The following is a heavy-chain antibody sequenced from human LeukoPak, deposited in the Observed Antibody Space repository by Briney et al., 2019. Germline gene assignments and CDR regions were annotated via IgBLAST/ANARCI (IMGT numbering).Heavy chain of an antibody. CDR3: SRVGYWPHFLFDY. V-gene: IGHV4-38-2*02. D-gene: IGHD2-8*02. CDR2: IFHSGST. J-gene: IGHJ4*02. CDR1: GYSISSGYY. Sequence: SETPSLTCTVSGYSISSGYYWGWIRQPPGKGLEWIGTIFHSGSTYYNPSLKSRVAISVDTSKNQFSLRLSSVTAADTAVYYCSRVGYWPHFLFDYWGQGTLVPVS.